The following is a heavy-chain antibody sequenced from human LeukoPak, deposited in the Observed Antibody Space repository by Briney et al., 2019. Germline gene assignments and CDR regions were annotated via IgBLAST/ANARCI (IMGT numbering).Heavy chain of an antibody. CDR3: AKAPHCPNDVCRYFDY. CDR1: GFTFSSYA. V-gene: IGHV3-30*07. J-gene: IGHJ4*02. Sequence: PGGSLRLSCAASGFTFSSYAMSWVRQAPGKGLEWVAVISYDGSNKYYADSVKGRFTISRDNSKNTLYLQMSSLRAEDTAVYYCAKAPHCPNDVCRYFDYWGQGILVTVSS. CDR2: ISYDGSNK. D-gene: IGHD2-8*01.